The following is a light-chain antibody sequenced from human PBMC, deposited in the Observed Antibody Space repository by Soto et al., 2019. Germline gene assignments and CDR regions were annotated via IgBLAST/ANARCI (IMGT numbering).Light chain of an antibody. CDR2: GAS. CDR3: QQYNNGPTYT. V-gene: IGKV3-15*01. Sequence: EIVMTQSPATLSESPGERATLACRASQSISSSLAWYQQKPGQAPRLLIYGASTSATGIPPRVSGSGSGTEVTLTIHSPQSEDFAVYYCQQYNNGPTYTFGQGTQLDIK. J-gene: IGKJ2*01. CDR1: QSISSS.